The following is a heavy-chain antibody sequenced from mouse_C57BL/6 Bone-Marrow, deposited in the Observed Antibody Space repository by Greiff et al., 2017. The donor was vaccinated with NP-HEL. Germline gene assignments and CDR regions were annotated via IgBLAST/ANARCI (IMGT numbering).Heavy chain of an antibody. CDR2: IWSGGST. Sequence: VQLQESGPGLVPPSQSLSITCTVSGFSLTSYGVHWVRQSPGKGLEWLGVIWSGGSTDYNAAFISRLSISKDNSKSQVFFKMNSLQADDTAIYYCASSGLAYWGQGTLVTVSA. V-gene: IGHV2-2*01. D-gene: IGHD1-3*01. CDR1: GFSLTSYG. J-gene: IGHJ3*01. CDR3: ASSGLAY.